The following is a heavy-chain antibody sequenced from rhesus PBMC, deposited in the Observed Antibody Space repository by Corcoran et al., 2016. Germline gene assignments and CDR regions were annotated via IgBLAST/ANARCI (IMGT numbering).Heavy chain of an antibody. CDR3: ASKYYEDDYGYYYSGFDY. V-gene: IGHV4S10*01. CDR1: GGSISDSYR. CDR2: IYGSSTRP. Sequence: QVQLQESGPGVVKPSEPLSLTCAVSGGSISDSYRWRWIRQPPGKGLGGIGYIYGSSTRPNYNPSLKSRVTISKDTSKNQFSLKLSSVTAADTAVYYCASKYYEDDYGYYYSGFDYWGQGVLVTVSS. J-gene: IGHJ4*01. D-gene: IGHD3-9*01.